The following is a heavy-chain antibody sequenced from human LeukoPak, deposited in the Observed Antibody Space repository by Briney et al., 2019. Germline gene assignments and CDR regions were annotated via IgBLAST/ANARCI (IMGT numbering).Heavy chain of an antibody. Sequence: GESLKISCKGSGYSFTSYWIGWVRQMPGKGLXXXXXXXPGDSDTRYSPSFQGQVTISADKSISTAYLQWSSLKASDTAMYYCARLSYDFWSGYPYGMDVWGQGTTVTVSS. CDR1: GYSFTSYW. D-gene: IGHD3-3*01. J-gene: IGHJ6*02. CDR3: ARLSYDFWSGYPYGMDV. CDR2: XXPGDSDT. V-gene: IGHV5-51*01.